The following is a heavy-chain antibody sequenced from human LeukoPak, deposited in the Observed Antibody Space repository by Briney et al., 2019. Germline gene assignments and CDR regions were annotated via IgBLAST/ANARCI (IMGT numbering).Heavy chain of an antibody. J-gene: IGHJ6*03. CDR2: ITGSGPYM. Sequence: PGGSLRLSCAASGFTFSTFAMHWVRLSPGKGLEWVSSITGSGPYMLYADSVKGRFTISRDNAKNSLYLQMNSLRAEDTAVYYCAKDGGNYYDTGGNYLMRSYMDVWGKGTTVTVSS. CDR1: GFTFSTFA. V-gene: IGHV3-21*01. CDR3: AKDGGNYYDTGGNYLMRSYMDV. D-gene: IGHD3-22*01.